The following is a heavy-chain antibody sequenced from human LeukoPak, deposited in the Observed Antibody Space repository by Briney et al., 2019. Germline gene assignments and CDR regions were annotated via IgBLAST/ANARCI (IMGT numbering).Heavy chain of an antibody. D-gene: IGHD6-6*01. V-gene: IGHV3-7*01. J-gene: IGHJ4*02. Sequence: PGGSLRLSCAASRFTFSSYSMNWVRQAPGKGLEWVANIKQDGSQKSYVDSVKGRFTISRDNANNLLYLQMNSLRAEDTAVYYCARESFAARWDWGQGTLVTVSS. CDR3: ARESFAARWD. CDR1: RFTFSSYS. CDR2: IKQDGSQK.